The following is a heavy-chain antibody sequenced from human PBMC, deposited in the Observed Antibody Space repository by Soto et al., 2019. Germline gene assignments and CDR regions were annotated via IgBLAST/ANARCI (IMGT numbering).Heavy chain of an antibody. CDR1: GGSFSGYY. CDR2: INHRGST. Sequence: QVQLQQWGAGLLKPSETLSLTCAVYGGSFSGYYWSWIRQPPGKGLEWIGEINHRGSTNYNPSLNSRVTISVHTSKNQFSLKLSSVPAADTAVYYCARPAFMVRGAQRNSRYYGMDVWGQGTTVTVSS. CDR3: ARPAFMVRGAQRNSRYYGMDV. J-gene: IGHJ6*02. V-gene: IGHV4-34*01. D-gene: IGHD3-10*01.